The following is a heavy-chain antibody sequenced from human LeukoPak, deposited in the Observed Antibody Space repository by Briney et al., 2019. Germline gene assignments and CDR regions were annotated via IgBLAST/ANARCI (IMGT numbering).Heavy chain of an antibody. D-gene: IGHD5-18*01. CDR3: ARSISGTAMGHPPNFDY. V-gene: IGHV5-51*01. J-gene: IGHJ4*02. CDR1: GYSFTSYW. Sequence: GESLKISCKGSGYSFTSYWIGWARQMPGKGLEWMGLIYPGGSDTRYSPSFQGQVTISADKSISTAYLQWSSLKASDTAMYYCARSISGTAMGHPPNFDYWGQGTLVTVSS. CDR2: IYPGGSDT.